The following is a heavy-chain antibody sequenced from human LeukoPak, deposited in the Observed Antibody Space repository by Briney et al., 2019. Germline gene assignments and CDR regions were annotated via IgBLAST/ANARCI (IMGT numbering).Heavy chain of an antibody. J-gene: IGHJ3*02. D-gene: IGHD5-12*01. Sequence: GGSLRLSCAASGFTFSDYGIHWVSQAPGKGLEWVAVIWNDGINKYYAGSVKGRFTISRDNSKNTLYLQMNSLRAEDTAVYYRARDSGHSGYHYAFDIWGQGTMVTVSS. CDR3: ARDSGHSGYHYAFDI. V-gene: IGHV3-33*01. CDR2: IWNDGINK. CDR1: GFTFSDYG.